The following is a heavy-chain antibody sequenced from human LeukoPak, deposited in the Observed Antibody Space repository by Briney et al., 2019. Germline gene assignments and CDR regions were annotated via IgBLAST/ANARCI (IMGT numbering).Heavy chain of an antibody. J-gene: IGHJ6*04. CDR1: GGTVSSYA. CDR3: ARESCSSTSCYDEGVDWYYYYGMDV. V-gene: IGHV1-69*13. CDR2: GIPIFCKA. D-gene: IGHD2-2*01. Sequence: SETVPRKASGGTVSSYAISWVRPPPGQGREWVGGGIPIFCKANQAQNFQGRVTITADESTSTAYMELSSLRSEDTAVYYCARESCSSTSCYDEGVDWYYYYGMDVWGKGTTVTVSS.